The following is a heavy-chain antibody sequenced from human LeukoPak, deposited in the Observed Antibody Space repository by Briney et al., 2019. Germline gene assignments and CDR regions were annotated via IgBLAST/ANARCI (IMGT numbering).Heavy chain of an antibody. CDR1: GGTFSSYA. D-gene: IGHD4-23*01. Sequence: ASVKVSCKASGGTFSSYAISWVRQAPGQGLEWMGGIIPTFGTANYAQKFQGRVTITADESTSTAYMELSSLRSEDTAVYYCATGATVVAWGCAFDIWGQGTMVTVSS. CDR3: ATGATVVAWGCAFDI. J-gene: IGHJ3*02. V-gene: IGHV1-69*13. CDR2: IIPTFGTA.